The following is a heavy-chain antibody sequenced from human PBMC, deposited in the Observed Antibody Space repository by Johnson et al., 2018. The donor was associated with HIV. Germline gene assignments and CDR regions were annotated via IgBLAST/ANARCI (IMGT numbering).Heavy chain of an antibody. CDR2: INQDGVEK. D-gene: IGHD6-19*01. CDR3: VRGGAVAPSSGFDI. V-gene: IGHV3-7*05. CDR1: GFTFGTYW. Sequence: MQLVESGGGLVQPGESLRLSCVVSGFTFGTYWMSWVRQAPGKGLGWVANINQDGVEKYYVDSVKGRFTISRDNATNSLFLQMNIVRDEDTAVYYCVRGGAVAPSSGFDIWGQGTKVTVSS. J-gene: IGHJ3*02.